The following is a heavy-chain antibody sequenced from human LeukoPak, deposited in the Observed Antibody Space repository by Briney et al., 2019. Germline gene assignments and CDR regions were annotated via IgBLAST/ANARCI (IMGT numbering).Heavy chain of an antibody. J-gene: IGHJ5*02. CDR3: ARAHYGSGSYYPITRFDP. D-gene: IGHD3-10*01. CDR1: GGPISSGDYY. CDR2: IYYSGST. Sequence: NPSETLSLTCTVSGGPISSGDYYWSWIRQPPGKGLEWIGYIYYSGSTYYNPSLKSRVTISVDTSKNQFSLKLSSVTAADTAVYYCARAHYGSGSYYPITRFDPWGQGTLVAVSS. V-gene: IGHV4-30-4*01.